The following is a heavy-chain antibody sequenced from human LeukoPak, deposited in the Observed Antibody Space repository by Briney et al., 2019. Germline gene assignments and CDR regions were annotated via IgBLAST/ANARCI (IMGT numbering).Heavy chain of an antibody. V-gene: IGHV3-30*04. D-gene: IGHD3/OR15-3a*01. CDR1: GFTFSSYA. Sequence: PGGSLRLSCAASGFTFSSYAMHWVRQAPGKGLEWVTVISYDGTNKYYADSVKGRFTISRDNSKNTLYLQMNSLRAEDTAVYYCAKEGRTGIPYYYYYMDVWGKGTTVTVSS. J-gene: IGHJ6*03. CDR2: ISYDGTNK. CDR3: AKEGRTGIPYYYYYMDV.